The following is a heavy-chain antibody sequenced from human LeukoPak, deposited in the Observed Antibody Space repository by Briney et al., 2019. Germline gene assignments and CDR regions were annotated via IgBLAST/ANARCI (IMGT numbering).Heavy chain of an antibody. CDR2: IYPGDSDT. V-gene: IGHV5-51*01. CDR3: ARQNIVVVPAAMLGGYYYGIDV. Sequence: GESLKISCKGSGYSFTSYWIGWVRQMPGKGLGWMGIIYPGDSDTRYSPSFQGQVTISADKSISTAYLQWSSLKASDTAMYYCARQNIVVVPAAMLGGYYYGIDVWGQGTTVTVSS. CDR1: GYSFTSYW. D-gene: IGHD2-2*01. J-gene: IGHJ6*02.